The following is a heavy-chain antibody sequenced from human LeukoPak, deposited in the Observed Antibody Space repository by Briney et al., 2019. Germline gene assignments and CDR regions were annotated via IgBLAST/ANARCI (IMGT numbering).Heavy chain of an antibody. CDR1: GGSISSSSYY. CDR2: IYYSGST. CDR3: ARLIPYYDFWSGSNWFDP. Sequence: SETLSLTCTVSGGSISSSSYYWGWIRQLPGRGLEWIGSIYYSGSTYYNPSLKSRVTISVDTSKNQFSLKLSSVTAADTAVYYCARLIPYYDFWSGSNWFDPWGQGTLVTVSS. J-gene: IGHJ5*02. D-gene: IGHD3-3*01. V-gene: IGHV4-39*01.